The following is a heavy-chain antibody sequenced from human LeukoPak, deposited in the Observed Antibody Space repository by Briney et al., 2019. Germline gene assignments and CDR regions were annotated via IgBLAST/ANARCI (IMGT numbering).Heavy chain of an antibody. J-gene: IGHJ3*02. CDR2: ISSSSSYI. V-gene: IGHV3-21*01. CDR1: GFTFSSYS. CDR3: ARGVEYSSSGGAFDI. D-gene: IGHD6-6*01. Sequence: GGSLRLSCAASGFTFSSYSMNWVRQAPGKGLEWVSSISSSSSYIYYADSVKGRFTISRDNAKNSLYLQMNSLRAEDTAVYYCARGVEYSSSGGAFDIWGQGTMVTVSS.